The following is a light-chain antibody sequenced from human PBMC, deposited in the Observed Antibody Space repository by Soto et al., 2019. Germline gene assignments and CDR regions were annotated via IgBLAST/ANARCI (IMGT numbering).Light chain of an antibody. J-gene: IGKJ5*01. V-gene: IGKV3-20*01. Sequence: EIVMTQSPATLSVSPGERATLSCRASQSVSSFLAWYQQKPGQAPRLLIYDASNRATGIPARFSGSGSGTDFTLTISRLEPEDFAVYYCQQYGSSPYTFGLGTRLEIK. CDR3: QQYGSSPYT. CDR1: QSVSSF. CDR2: DAS.